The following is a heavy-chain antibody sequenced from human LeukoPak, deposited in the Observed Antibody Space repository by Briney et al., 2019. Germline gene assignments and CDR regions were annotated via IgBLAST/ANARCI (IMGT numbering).Heavy chain of an antibody. CDR1: GFAFSSNY. J-gene: IGHJ5*02. CDR2: IYSGGST. Sequence: GGSLRLSCAASGFAFSSNYISWVRQAPGKGLEWVSVIYSGGSTFYADSVRGRFTISRDISKNTVYLQMNSLRAEDTAMYYCARAYDPWGQGTLVTVSS. CDR3: ARAYDP. V-gene: IGHV3-53*01.